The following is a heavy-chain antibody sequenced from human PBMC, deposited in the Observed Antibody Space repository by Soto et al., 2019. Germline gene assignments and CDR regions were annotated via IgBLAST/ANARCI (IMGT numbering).Heavy chain of an antibody. J-gene: IGHJ5*02. CDR3: AKGLSMQQQLVSSIWFDP. D-gene: IGHD6-13*01. V-gene: IGHV3-23*01. CDR2: ISGSGGST. CDR1: GFTFSSYA. Sequence: GGSLRLSCAASGFTFSSYAMSWVRQAPGKGLEWVSAISGSGGSTYYADSVKGRFTISRDNSKNTLYLQMNSLRAEDTAVYYCAKGLSMQQQLVSSIWFDPWGQGTLVTVSS.